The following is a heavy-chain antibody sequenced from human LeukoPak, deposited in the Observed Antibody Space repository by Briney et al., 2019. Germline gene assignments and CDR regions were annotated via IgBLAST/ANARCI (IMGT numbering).Heavy chain of an antibody. CDR3: ASGGYSSGWYRSFDI. V-gene: IGHV4-34*01. CDR1: GGSFSGYY. D-gene: IGHD6-19*01. Sequence: PSETLSLTCAVYGGSFSGYYWSWIRQPPGKGLEWIGEINHSGSTNYNPSLKSRVTISVDTSKNQFSLKVTSVTAADTAVYSCASGGYSSGWYRSFDIWGQWTVVTVSS. CDR2: INHSGST. J-gene: IGHJ3*02.